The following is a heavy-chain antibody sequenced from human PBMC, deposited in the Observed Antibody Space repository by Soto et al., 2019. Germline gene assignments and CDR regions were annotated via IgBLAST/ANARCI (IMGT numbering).Heavy chain of an antibody. CDR1: GGTFSSYA. CDR2: IIPIFGTA. Sequence: QVQLVQSGAEVKKPGSSVKVSCKASGGTFSSYAISWVRQAPGQGLEWMGGIIPIFGTANYAQKFQGRVTITADESTSTGYKELSRLRSGDTAVDYRARKIQPWAGGFDYWGQGTLVTVPS. CDR3: ARKIQPWAGGFDY. V-gene: IGHV1-69*01. D-gene: IGHD5-18*01. J-gene: IGHJ4*02.